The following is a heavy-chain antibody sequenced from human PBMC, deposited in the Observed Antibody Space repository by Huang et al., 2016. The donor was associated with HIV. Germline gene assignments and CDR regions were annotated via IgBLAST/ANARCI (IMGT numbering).Heavy chain of an antibody. CDR2: ISNDGSSK. V-gene: IGHV3-30*18. D-gene: IGHD2-8*01. CDR1: GFTFSNYG. CDR3: AKPSYGLLYAPFDP. Sequence: QVQLVESGGGVVQPGRSPRLSCAASGFTFSNYGMHWVRQPPGKGLEWVAVISNDGSSKSYADAVRGRFTISRDNSKKTLFLQMNSLRPEDTAVYYCAKPSYGLLYAPFDPWGRGTLVTVSS. J-gene: IGHJ5*02.